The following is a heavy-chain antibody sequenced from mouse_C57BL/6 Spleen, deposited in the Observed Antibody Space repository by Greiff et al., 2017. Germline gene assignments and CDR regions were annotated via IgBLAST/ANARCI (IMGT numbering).Heavy chain of an antibody. J-gene: IGHJ4*01. V-gene: IGHV1-15*01. CDR2: IDPETGGT. CDR1: GYTFTDYE. Sequence: VQLQQSGAELVRPGASVTLSCKASGYTFTDYEMHWVKQTPVHGLEWIGAIDPETGGTAYNQKFKGKAILTADKSSSTAYMALRSLTSEDSAVYYCTRFGGYGLYYYAMDYWGQGTSVTVSS. CDR3: TRFGGYGLYYYAMDY. D-gene: IGHD2-2*01.